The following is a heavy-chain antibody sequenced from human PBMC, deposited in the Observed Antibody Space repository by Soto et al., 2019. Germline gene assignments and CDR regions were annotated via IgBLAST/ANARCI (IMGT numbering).Heavy chain of an antibody. CDR3: ARGFEYSTSSPFDY. J-gene: IGHJ4*02. V-gene: IGHV1-69*01. CDR1: GGTFSSYG. CDR2: VIPIFGTA. D-gene: IGHD6-6*01. Sequence: QVQLVQSGAEVKKPGSSVKVSCKASGGTFSSYGINWVRQAPGQGLEWMGGVIPIFGTAYYAQNFQGSVTITADESTSTAYMELISLRSEDTAVYYCARGFEYSTSSPFDYWGQGTLVTVSS.